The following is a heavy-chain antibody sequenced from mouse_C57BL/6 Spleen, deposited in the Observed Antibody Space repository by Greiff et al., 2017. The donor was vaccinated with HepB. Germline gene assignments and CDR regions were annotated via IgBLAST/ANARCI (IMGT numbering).Heavy chain of an antibody. CDR2: IYPGSGST. Sequence: QVHVKQPGAELVKPGASVKMSCKASGYTFTSYWITWVKQRPGQGLEWIGDIYPGSGSTNYNEKFKSKATLTVDTSSSTAYMQLSSLTSEDSAVYYCAHYGSSSDYWGQGTTLTVSS. D-gene: IGHD1-1*01. CDR3: AHYGSSSDY. CDR1: GYTFTSYW. V-gene: IGHV1-55*01. J-gene: IGHJ2*01.